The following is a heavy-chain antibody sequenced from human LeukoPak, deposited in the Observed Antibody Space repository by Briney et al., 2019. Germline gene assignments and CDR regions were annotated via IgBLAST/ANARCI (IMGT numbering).Heavy chain of an antibody. CDR1: GFTFRNYG. D-gene: IGHD1-26*01. V-gene: IGHV3-33*03. CDR3: AKDIWSGSYDGFDI. Sequence: PGGSLRLSCVASGFTFRNYGMHWIRQAPGKGLEWVSVIFYDGSKKYYADFVKGRFTISRDNAKNSLYLQMNSLRAEDTALYYCAKDIWSGSYDGFDIWGQGTMVTVSS. J-gene: IGHJ3*02. CDR2: IFYDGSKK.